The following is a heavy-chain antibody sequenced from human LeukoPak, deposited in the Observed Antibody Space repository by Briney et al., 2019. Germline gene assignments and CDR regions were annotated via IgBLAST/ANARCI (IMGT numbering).Heavy chain of an antibody. V-gene: IGHV4-31*03. CDR2: IYYSGST. D-gene: IGHD2-15*01. Sequence: PSETLSLTCTVSGGSISSGGYYWSWIRQHPGKGLEWIGYIYYSGSTYYNPSLKSRVTISVDTSKNQFSLKLSSVTAADTAVYYCARTSTEDIVVVVAATGFDYWGQGTLVTVSS. J-gene: IGHJ4*02. CDR3: ARTSTEDIVVVVAATGFDY. CDR1: GGSISSGGYY.